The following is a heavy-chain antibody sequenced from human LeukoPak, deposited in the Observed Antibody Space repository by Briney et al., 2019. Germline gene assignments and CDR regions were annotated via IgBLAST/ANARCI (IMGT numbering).Heavy chain of an antibody. D-gene: IGHD4/OR15-4a*01. V-gene: IGHV3-74*01. CDR1: GSTFSSYG. CDR3: ARDGANFY. CDR2: INSDGSTT. J-gene: IGHJ4*02. Sequence: GGSLRLSCAASGSTFSSYGMSWVRQAPGRGPVWVSRINSDGSTTNYADSVKGRFTVSRDNAKNTLYLQMNSLRAEDTAVYYCARDGANFYWGQGALVTVSS.